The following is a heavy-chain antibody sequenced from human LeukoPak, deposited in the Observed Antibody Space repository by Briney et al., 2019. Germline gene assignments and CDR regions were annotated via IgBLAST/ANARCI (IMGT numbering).Heavy chain of an antibody. V-gene: IGHV4-59*08. Sequence: SETLSLTCTVSGGSISSYYWSLIRQPPGKGLEWIGYIYYSGSTNYNPSLKSRVTISVDTSRNQFSLKLSSVTAADTAVYYCARHSCSSTSCPIDYWGQGTLVTVSS. D-gene: IGHD2-2*01. CDR2: IYYSGST. CDR1: GGSISSYY. J-gene: IGHJ4*02. CDR3: ARHSCSSTSCPIDY.